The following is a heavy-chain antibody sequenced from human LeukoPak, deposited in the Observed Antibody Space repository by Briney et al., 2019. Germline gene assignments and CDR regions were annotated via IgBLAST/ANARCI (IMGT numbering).Heavy chain of an antibody. V-gene: IGHV3-7*01. J-gene: IGHJ4*02. CDR2: INQDGSEK. Sequence: PGGSLRLSCAASGFTFRSYWMSWVRQAPGKGLEWVANINQDGSEKYYVDSVKGRFTISRDNAKNSLYLQMNSLRAEDTAVYYCARDRRNPSDYMWGIYRYTVGPEADYWGQGTLVTVSS. CDR1: GFTFRSYW. D-gene: IGHD3-16*02. CDR3: ARDRRNPSDYMWGIYRYTVGPEADY.